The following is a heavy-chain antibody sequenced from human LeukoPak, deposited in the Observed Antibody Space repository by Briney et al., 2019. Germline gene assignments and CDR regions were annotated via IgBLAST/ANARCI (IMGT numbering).Heavy chain of an antibody. V-gene: IGHV4-61*09. D-gene: IGHD5-12*01. J-gene: IGHJ4*02. CDR2: IYTTGST. CDR3: ARQGAYSGYQAFDY. CDR1: GGSINSGSYH. Sequence: SETLSLTCTVSGGSINSGSYHWNWIRQSAGKGLEWIGHIYTTGSTNCNPSLKSRVTISLDTSKNQFSLKLSSVTAADTAVYYCARQGAYSGYQAFDYWGQGTLVSVSS.